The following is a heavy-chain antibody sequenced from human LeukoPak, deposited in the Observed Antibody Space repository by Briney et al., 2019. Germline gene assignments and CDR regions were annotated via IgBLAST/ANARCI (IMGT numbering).Heavy chain of an antibody. V-gene: IGHV4-39*01. CDR2: IYYSGST. Sequence: SETLSLTCTVSGGSISSSSYYWGWIRQPPGKGLEWIASIYYSGSTYYNPSLKSRVTISVDTSKNQFSLKLSSVTAADTAVYYCARRGGYCSGGSCYKAAFDIWGQGTMVTVSS. J-gene: IGHJ3*02. D-gene: IGHD2-15*01. CDR3: ARRGGYCSGGSCYKAAFDI. CDR1: GGSISSSSYY.